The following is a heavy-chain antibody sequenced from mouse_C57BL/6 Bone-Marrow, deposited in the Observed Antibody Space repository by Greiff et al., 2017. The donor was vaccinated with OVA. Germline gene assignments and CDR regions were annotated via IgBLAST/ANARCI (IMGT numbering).Heavy chain of an antibody. J-gene: IGHJ3*01. V-gene: IGHV5-17*01. Sequence: EVKLMESGGGLVKPGGSLKLSCAASGFTFSDYGMHWVRQAPEKGLEWVAYISSGSSTIYYADTVKGRFTISRDNAKNTLFLQMTSLRSEDTAMYYCAIHYYGSPFAYWGQGTLVTVSA. CDR1: GFTFSDYG. CDR3: AIHYYGSPFAY. CDR2: ISSGSSTI. D-gene: IGHD1-1*01.